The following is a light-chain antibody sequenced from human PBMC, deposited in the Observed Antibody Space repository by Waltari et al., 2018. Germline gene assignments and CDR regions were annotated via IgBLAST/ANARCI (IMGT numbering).Light chain of an antibody. CDR1: NNDIGTYNL. CDR3: FSYAGSGYV. CDR2: EVT. Sequence: QSALTQPASVSGSPGQSITISCTGSNNDIGTYNLVSWYLQHPGKAPKRIIFEVTERPSGVSTRFSGSKAGTTASLTISGLQAEDEADYYCFSYAGSGYVFGSGTKVTVL. V-gene: IGLV2-23*02. J-gene: IGLJ1*01.